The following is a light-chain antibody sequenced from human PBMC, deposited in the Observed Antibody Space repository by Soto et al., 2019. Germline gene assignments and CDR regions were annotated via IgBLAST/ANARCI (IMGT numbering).Light chain of an antibody. J-gene: IGLJ1*01. CDR3: SSYTSTSTLSV. V-gene: IGLV2-14*03. CDR1: SSDVGGYNY. CDR2: DVN. Sequence: QSALTQPASVSGSPGQSITISCTGTSSDVGGYNYVSWYQQHPGKAPKLMIYDVNNRPSGVSNRFSGSKSGNTASLTISGLQAEDEADYYCSSYTSTSTLSVFGTGTKVTVL.